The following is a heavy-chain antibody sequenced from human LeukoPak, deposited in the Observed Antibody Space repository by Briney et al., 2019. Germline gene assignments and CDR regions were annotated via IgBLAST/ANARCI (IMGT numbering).Heavy chain of an antibody. CDR1: GGSISSYY. D-gene: IGHD3-22*01. Sequence: SETLSLTCIVSGGSISSYYWSWIRQPAGKGLEWIGRIYTSGSTNYNPSLKSRVTISVDKSKNQFSLKLSSVTAADTAVYYCARVGQDSSGCYRIFDYWGQGTLVTVSS. J-gene: IGHJ4*02. CDR3: ARVGQDSSGCYRIFDY. V-gene: IGHV4-4*07. CDR2: IYTSGST.